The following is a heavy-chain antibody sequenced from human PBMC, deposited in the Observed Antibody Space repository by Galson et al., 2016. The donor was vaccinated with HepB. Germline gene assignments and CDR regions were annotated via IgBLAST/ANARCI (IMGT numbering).Heavy chain of an antibody. V-gene: IGHV6-1*01. Sequence: CAISGDSVSSNSAAWNWIRQSPSRGLEWLGRTYYRSKWYNGYAVSVESRITINPDTSKNQVSLQLNSVTPEDTAVYYCARERLRYFDWLRNRYYYYGMDVWGQGTTVTVSS. CDR3: ARERLRYFDWLRNRYYYYGMDV. J-gene: IGHJ6*02. CDR2: TYYRSKWYN. D-gene: IGHD3-9*01. CDR1: GDSVSSNSAA.